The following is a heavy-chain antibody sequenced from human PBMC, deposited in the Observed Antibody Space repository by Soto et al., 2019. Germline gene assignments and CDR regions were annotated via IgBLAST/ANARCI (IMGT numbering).Heavy chain of an antibody. CDR2: ISAYNGNT. CDR3: ARDVGYYDILTGYSDPSYFDY. CDR1: GYTFTSYG. J-gene: IGHJ4*02. D-gene: IGHD3-9*01. V-gene: IGHV1-18*01. Sequence: ASVKVSCKASGYTFTSYGISWVRQAPGQGLEWMGWISAYNGNTNYAQKLQGRVTMATDTSTSTAYMELRSLRSDDTAVYYCARDVGYYDILTGYSDPSYFDYWGQGTLVTVSS.